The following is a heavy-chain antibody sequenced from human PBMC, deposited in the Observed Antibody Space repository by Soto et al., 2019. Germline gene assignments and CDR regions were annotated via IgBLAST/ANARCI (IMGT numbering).Heavy chain of an antibody. CDR3: ASGGLPPSIAAAGTEIDY. D-gene: IGHD6-13*01. CDR1: GYTFTSYA. J-gene: IGHJ4*02. V-gene: IGHV1-3*01. CDR2: INAGNGNT. Sequence: ASVKVSCKASGYTFTSYAMHWVRQAPGQRLEWMGWINAGNGNTKYSQKFQGRVTITRDTSASTAYMELSSLRSEDTAVYYCASGGLPPSIAAAGTEIDYWGQGTLVTVSS.